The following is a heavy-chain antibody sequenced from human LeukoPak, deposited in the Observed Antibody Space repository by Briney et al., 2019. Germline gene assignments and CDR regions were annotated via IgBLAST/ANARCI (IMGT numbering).Heavy chain of an antibody. J-gene: IGHJ3*02. CDR1: GYTFTSYY. V-gene: IGHV1-69*05. D-gene: IGHD3-3*01. CDR2: IIPVFGTA. Sequence: ASVKVSCKASGYTFTSYYMHWVRQAPGQGLEWMGEIIPVFGTANYAQKFQGRVAITTDESTSTAYMELSSLRSEDTAMYYCARHGGISIFGVAQPGGAFDIWGQGTMVTVSS. CDR3: ARHGGISIFGVAQPGGAFDI.